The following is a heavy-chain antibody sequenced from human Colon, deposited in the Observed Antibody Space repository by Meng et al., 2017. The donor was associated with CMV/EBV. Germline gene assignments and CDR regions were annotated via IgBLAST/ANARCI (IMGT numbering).Heavy chain of an antibody. CDR3: VRHLEAGRNGYSEPF. CDR1: GFTFRTYW. V-gene: IGHV3-74*01. J-gene: IGHJ1*01. D-gene: IGHD5-18*01. CDR2: INSDGREA. Sequence: GESLKISCAASGFTFRTYWMHWVRQAPGKGLMWVSRINSDGREATYADAVKGRFTISRDNAKNSLYLQMNSLRAEDTAVYYCVRHLEAGRNGYSEPFWGQGTLVTVSS.